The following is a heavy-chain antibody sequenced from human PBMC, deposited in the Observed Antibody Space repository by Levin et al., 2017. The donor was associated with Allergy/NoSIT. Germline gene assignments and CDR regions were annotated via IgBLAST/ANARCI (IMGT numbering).Heavy chain of an antibody. J-gene: IGHJ4*02. D-gene: IGHD1-14*01. V-gene: IGHV4-31*02. Sequence: SQTLSLTCTVSGGSISSSGHYWSWIRQHPGKGLEWIGCISYSGTTYNNPSLKTRLTISLDTSKNLFSLRLTSVTAADTAVYYCARVGGHEPCFDYWGQGTLVTVSS. CDR1: GGSISSSGHY. CDR2: ISYSGTT. CDR3: ARVGGHEPCFDY.